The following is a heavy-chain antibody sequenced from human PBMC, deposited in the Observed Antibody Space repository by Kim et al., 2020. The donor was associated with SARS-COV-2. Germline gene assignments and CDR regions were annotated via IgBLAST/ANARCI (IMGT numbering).Heavy chain of an antibody. CDR3: ARDGYGSGSYSWNWFDP. D-gene: IGHD3-10*01. J-gene: IGHJ5*02. CDR1: GYTFTSYG. V-gene: IGHV1-18*04. Sequence: ASVKVSCKASGYTFTSYGISWVRQAPGQGLEWMGWISAYNGNTNYAQKLQGRVTMTTDTSTSTAYMELRSLRSDDTAVYYCARDGYGSGSYSWNWFDPWGQGTLVTVSS. CDR2: ISAYNGNT.